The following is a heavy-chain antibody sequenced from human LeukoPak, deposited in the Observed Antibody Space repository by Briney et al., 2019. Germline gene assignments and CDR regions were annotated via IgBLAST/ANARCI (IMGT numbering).Heavy chain of an antibody. CDR1: GFTFSSYW. D-gene: IGHD2-15*01. Sequence: QPGGSLRLSCAASGFTFSSYWMHWVRQAPGKGLVWVSRINSDGSSTNYADSVKGRFTISRDNAKSTLYLQMNSLRAEDTAVYYCARSLVAGIPRGGYGYWGQGTLITVSS. V-gene: IGHV3-74*01. J-gene: IGHJ4*02. CDR2: INSDGSST. CDR3: ARSLVAGIPRGGYGY.